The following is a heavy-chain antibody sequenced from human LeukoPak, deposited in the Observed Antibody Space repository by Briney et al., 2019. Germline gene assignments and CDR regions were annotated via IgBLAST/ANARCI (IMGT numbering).Heavy chain of an antibody. CDR2: FDPEDGET. CDR1: GHTLTELS. V-gene: IGHV1-24*01. D-gene: IGHD1-26*01. J-gene: IGHJ5*02. Sequence: EASVKVSCKVSGHTLTELSIHWVRQAPGKGLEWIGGFDPEDGETIYAQKFQGRVTMTRDMSTTTDYMELSSLRSEDTAVYYCARDNSVGDVAWWFDPWGQGTLVTVSS. CDR3: ARDNSVGDVAWWFDP.